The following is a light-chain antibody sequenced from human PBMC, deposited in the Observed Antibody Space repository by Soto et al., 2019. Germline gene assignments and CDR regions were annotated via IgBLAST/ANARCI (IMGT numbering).Light chain of an antibody. J-gene: IGKJ5*01. V-gene: IGKV3-11*01. CDR3: QQRNVWPPIT. CDR2: DST. CDR1: QSIHTS. Sequence: VLTQSPATLSLSPGERATLSCRASQSIHTSLAWYQQKSGNAPRLVIYDSTLRANDVPDRFGGSRSGTEFTLTINSLEPEDFAVYYCQQRNVWPPITFGQGTRLEIK.